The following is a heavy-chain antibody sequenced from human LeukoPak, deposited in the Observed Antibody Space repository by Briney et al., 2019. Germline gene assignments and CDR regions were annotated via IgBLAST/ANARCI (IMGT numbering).Heavy chain of an antibody. CDR3: ARRQTEAAGYADNGNWLDP. Sequence: PSETLSLTCTVSGGSISSHLWNWIRQTPGKGLEWLGRISYSGSTIYNPSLKSRITISVDTSKDQFSLKLSSVTAADTVVYYCARRQTEAAGYADNGNWLDPWGQGTLVTVSP. J-gene: IGHJ5*02. CDR1: GGSISSHL. CDR2: ISYSGST. V-gene: IGHV4-59*08. D-gene: IGHD5-12*01.